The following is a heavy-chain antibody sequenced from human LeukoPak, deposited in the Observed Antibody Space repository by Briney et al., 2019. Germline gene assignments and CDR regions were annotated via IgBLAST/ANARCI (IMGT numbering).Heavy chain of an antibody. CDR2: INPNSGGA. D-gene: IGHD3-10*01. CDR1: GYTFTGYY. V-gene: IGHV1-2*02. CDR3: ARGPPVDYYGLGNFDY. Sequence: GASVKVSCKASGYTFTGYYMHWVRQAPGQGLEWMGWINPNSGGANYAQKFQGRVTMTRDTSISTGYMELSRLRSDDTAVYYCARGPPVDYYGLGNFDYWGQGTLVTVSP. J-gene: IGHJ4*02.